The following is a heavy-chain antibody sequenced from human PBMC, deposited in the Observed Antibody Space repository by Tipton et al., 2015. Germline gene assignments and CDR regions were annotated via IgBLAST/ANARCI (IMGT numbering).Heavy chain of an antibody. CDR1: SDSISKYY. Sequence: TLSLTCSVSSDSISKYYWSWIRQPPGKELEWIGYIQYSGSTNYNPSLKSRVTISVDTSKTQFSLKVNSVTAADTAVYYCARTQGYFDGSGYYYDAFDIWGQGTMVTVSS. CDR2: IQYSGST. CDR3: ARTQGYFDGSGYYYDAFDI. J-gene: IGHJ3*02. V-gene: IGHV4-59*08. D-gene: IGHD3-22*01.